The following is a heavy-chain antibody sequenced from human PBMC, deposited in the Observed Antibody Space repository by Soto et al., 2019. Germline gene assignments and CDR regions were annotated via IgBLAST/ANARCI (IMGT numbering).Heavy chain of an antibody. CDR2: IIPILGIA. V-gene: IGHV1-69*04. CDR1: GGTFSSYT. J-gene: IGHJ4*02. Sequence: SVKVSCKASGGTFSSYTISWVRQAPGQGLEWMGRIIPILGIANYAQKFQGRVTITADKSTSTAYMELSSLRSEDTAVYYCERDPPYDSSGYLTNYWGQGTLVNVSS. CDR3: ERDPPYDSSGYLTNY. D-gene: IGHD3-22*01.